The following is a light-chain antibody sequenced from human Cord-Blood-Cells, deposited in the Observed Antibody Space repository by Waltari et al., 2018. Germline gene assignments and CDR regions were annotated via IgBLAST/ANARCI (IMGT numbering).Light chain of an antibody. Sequence: QSALNPPAPVSGSPGQFITIPRTCTSSDVGGYNYVSWYQQHPGKAPKLMIYEVSNRPSGVPNRFSGSKSGNTASLTISGLQAEDEADYYCSSYAGSNTLVFGGGTKLTVL. CDR3: SSYAGSNTLV. J-gene: IGLJ3*02. CDR1: SSDVGGYNY. CDR2: EVS. V-gene: IGLV2-14*01.